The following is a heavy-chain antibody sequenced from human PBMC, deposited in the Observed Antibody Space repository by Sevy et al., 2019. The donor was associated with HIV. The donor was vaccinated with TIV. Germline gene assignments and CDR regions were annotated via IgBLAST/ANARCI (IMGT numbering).Heavy chain of an antibody. V-gene: IGHV3-66*04. CDR2: IYSGTST. CDR3: ARLSVYYFDISGYYTTGNAFDI. CDR1: GLNVSSNY. J-gene: IGHJ3*02. D-gene: IGHD3-22*01. Sequence: GGSLRLSCAASGLNVSSNYMTWVRQAPGKGLEWVSVIYSGTSTYYGDSVNGRFTISRDNSKNTLYLQMNSLRAEDTAFYYCARLSVYYFDISGYYTTGNAFDIWGQGTMVTVSS.